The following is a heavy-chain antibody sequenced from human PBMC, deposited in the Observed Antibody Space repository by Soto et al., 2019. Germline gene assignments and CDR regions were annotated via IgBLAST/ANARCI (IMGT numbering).Heavy chain of an antibody. CDR2: INAGSGST. J-gene: IGHJ6*02. CDR3: ARELFSNYGDYYYYGMDV. Sequence: ASVKVSCKASGYTFTGYAMHWVRQAPGQRLEWMGWINAGSGSTKYAQKFQGRVTITRDTSISTAYMELSRLRSDDTAVYYCARELFSNYGDYYYYGMDVWGQGTTVTVSS. CDR1: GYTFTGYA. D-gene: IGHD3-10*01. V-gene: IGHV1-2*02.